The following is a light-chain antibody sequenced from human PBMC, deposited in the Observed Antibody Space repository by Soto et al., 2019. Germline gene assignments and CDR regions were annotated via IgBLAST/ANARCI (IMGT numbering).Light chain of an antibody. CDR2: DAS. CDR3: QQYENLPT. CDR1: QGINNY. Sequence: DIQMTQPPSSLSASLGDRLTITCQASQGINNYLNWYQQKPGKAPXXLIYDASNLETGVPSRFSGSGSVTHFIFTISSLQPEDIATYYCQQYENLPTFGQGTRLENK. J-gene: IGKJ5*01. V-gene: IGKV1-33*01.